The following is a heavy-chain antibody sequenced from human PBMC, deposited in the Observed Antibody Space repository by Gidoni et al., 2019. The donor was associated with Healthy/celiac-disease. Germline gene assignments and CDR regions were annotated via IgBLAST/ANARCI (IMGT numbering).Heavy chain of an antibody. V-gene: IGHV4-30-4*01. D-gene: IGHD2-21*02. CDR2: IYCSGST. Sequence: QVQLQESGPGLVKPSQTLSLNCTVPGGSFSRGDYYWSWIRQPPGTGLEWIGYIYCSGSTYYNPSLKSRVTISVDTSKNQFSRKLSSVTAADTAVYYCARDQHIVVVTAISDAFDIWGQGTMVTVSS. CDR3: ARDQHIVVVTAISDAFDI. CDR1: GGSFSRGDYY. J-gene: IGHJ3*02.